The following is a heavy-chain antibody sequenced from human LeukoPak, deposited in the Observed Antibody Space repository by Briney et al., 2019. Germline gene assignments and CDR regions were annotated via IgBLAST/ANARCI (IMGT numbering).Heavy chain of an antibody. V-gene: IGHV5-51*01. CDR1: GYSFATYW. CDR2: IYPGDSAS. D-gene: IGHD1-26*01. J-gene: IGHJ4*02. CDR3: ARHQIVGATRSPFDY. Sequence: GASLQICCKGSGYSFATYWIGWVRQTPGKGLEWMGIIYPGDSASRYSPSFQCQVTISADKSINTAHLQWSSLKTADTAMYYCARHQIVGATRSPFDYGGQGTLVTVSS.